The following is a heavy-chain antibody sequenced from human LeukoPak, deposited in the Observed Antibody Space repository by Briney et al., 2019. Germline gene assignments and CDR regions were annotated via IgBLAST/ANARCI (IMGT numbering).Heavy chain of an antibody. V-gene: IGHV1-69*05. CDR1: GGTFSSYA. Sequence: ASVKVSCKASGGTFSSYAISWVRQAPGHGLEWMGRIIPIFGTANYAQKFQGRVTITTDESTSTAYMELSSLRSEDTAVYYCARDGEYSGSYYVDYWGQGTLVTVSS. CDR3: ARDGEYSGSYYVDY. D-gene: IGHD1-26*01. J-gene: IGHJ4*02. CDR2: IIPIFGTA.